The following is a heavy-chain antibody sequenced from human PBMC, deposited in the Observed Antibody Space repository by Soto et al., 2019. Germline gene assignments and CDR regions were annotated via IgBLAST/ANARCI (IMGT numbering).Heavy chain of an antibody. CDR1: GGSISSGGYS. CDR3: ARAPGGSGSYYLGLGGMDV. Sequence: QLQLQESGSGLVKPSQTLSLTCAVSGGSISSGGYSWSWIRQPPGKGLEWIGYIYHSGSTYYNPALKIRVTISVDRSKNQFSLKLSSVTAADTAVYYCARAPGGSGSYYLGLGGMDVWGQGTTVTVSS. CDR2: IYHSGST. V-gene: IGHV4-30-2*01. J-gene: IGHJ6*02. D-gene: IGHD3-10*01.